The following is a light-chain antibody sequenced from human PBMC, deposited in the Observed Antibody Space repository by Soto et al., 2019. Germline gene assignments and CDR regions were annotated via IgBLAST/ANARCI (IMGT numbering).Light chain of an antibody. V-gene: IGKV3-15*01. CDR1: QSLNSD. CDR2: GAS. Sequence: ETVMTQSPATRSMSPGERATLSCRASQSLNSDLAWYQQKPGQAPRLLIYGASTRATGIPGRFSGSGSGTEFTLTISSLQSEDFAVYYCQQYNSWPLTFGGGTKVDIK. J-gene: IGKJ4*01. CDR3: QQYNSWPLT.